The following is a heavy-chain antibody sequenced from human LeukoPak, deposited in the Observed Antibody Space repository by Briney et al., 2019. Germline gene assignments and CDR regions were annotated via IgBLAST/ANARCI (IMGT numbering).Heavy chain of an antibody. Sequence: GGPLRLSCAASGFTFSSYWIHWVRQAPGKGLVWVSRINSDGSSTSYADSVKGRFTISRDNAKNTLYLQMNSLRAEDTAVYYCAREGRGYSYGSPYNWFDPWGQGTLVTVSS. CDR1: GFTFSSYW. D-gene: IGHD5-18*01. CDR2: INSDGSST. V-gene: IGHV3-74*01. J-gene: IGHJ5*02. CDR3: AREGRGYSYGSPYNWFDP.